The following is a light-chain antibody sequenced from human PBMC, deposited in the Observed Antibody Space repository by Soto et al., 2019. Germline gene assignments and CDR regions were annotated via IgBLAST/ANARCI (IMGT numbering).Light chain of an antibody. Sequence: QSALTQPASVSGSPGQSITLSCTGTRDDVGGYNYVSWYQQYPGKAPKLMIYEVSYRPSGVSNRFSGSRSGHTASLSISGLQADDEADYYCSAYTNIGTLVFGGGTKLTVL. CDR2: EVS. J-gene: IGLJ3*02. CDR3: SAYTNIGTLV. V-gene: IGLV2-14*01. CDR1: RDDVGGYNY.